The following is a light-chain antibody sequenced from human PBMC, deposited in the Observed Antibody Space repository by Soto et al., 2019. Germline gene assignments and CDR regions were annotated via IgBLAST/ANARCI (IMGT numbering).Light chain of an antibody. CDR2: DAS. CDR3: QQRSNGPPLMT. Sequence: EIVVTKSPATLPLSPGERATLSCRASQSVSSYLACYQQKPGQAPRLLIYDASNRATGIPARFNGSGSGTDLTLTISWLVSDECVVYDRQQRSNGPPLMTFGQGTRLEIK. J-gene: IGKJ5*01. V-gene: IGKV3-11*01. CDR1: QSVSSY.